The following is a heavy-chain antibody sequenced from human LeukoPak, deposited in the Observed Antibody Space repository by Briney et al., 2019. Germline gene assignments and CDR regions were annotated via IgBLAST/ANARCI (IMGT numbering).Heavy chain of an antibody. V-gene: IGHV3-33*05. J-gene: IGHJ5*01. CDR2: ISSDGSNK. D-gene: IGHD5-12*01. Sequence: PWGSVRLSCAASGFTFSSYGMHWVRQAPGQGLEWVGVISSDGSNKYYADSVKGRFTITRDNSKNTLYMELNSLRAEDTAVYYCARVATGSYDWFDSWGQGTLVTVSS. CDR1: GFTFSSYG. CDR3: ARVATGSYDWFDS.